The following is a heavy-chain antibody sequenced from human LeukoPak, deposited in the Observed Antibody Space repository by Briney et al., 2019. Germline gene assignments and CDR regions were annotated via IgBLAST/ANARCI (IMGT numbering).Heavy chain of an antibody. D-gene: IGHD3-9*01. V-gene: IGHV3-23*01. CDR3: AKEPRYEYYYYYYMDV. Sequence: GGSLRLSCAASGFTFSSYAMSWVRQAPGKGLEWVSAISGSGGSTYYADSAKGRFTISRDNSKNTLYLQMNSLRAEDTAVYYCAKEPRYEYYYYYYMDVWGKGTTVTVSS. CDR1: GFTFSSYA. J-gene: IGHJ6*03. CDR2: ISGSGGST.